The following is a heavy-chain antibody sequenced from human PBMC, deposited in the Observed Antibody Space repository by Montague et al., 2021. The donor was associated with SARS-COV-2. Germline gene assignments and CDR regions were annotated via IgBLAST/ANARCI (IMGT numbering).Heavy chain of an antibody. J-gene: IGHJ4*02. D-gene: IGHD3-10*01. CDR3: ARGMIRGVTTPFDY. CDR1: SGSIISSGYY. Sequence: SETLSLTCSVSSGSIISSGYYWGWIRQPPGKEWEWIGNIYYSGTTNHNPSLQSRGTIDVDTSKNHLSLRLSSVTAADTAVYFCARGMIRGVTTPFDYWGQGSQVTVSS. CDR2: IYYSGTT. V-gene: IGHV4-39*02.